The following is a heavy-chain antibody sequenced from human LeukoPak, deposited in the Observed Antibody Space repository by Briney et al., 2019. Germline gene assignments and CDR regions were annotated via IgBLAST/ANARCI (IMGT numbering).Heavy chain of an antibody. D-gene: IGHD4-23*01. CDR1: GFTFSTYW. CDR3: ARDRDAAVAYFDY. CDR2: IKQDGSEK. J-gene: IGHJ4*02. V-gene: IGHV3-7*01. Sequence: HTGGSLRLSCAASGFTFSTYWMSWVRQAPGKGLEWVANIKQDGSEKYYVDSVKGRFTISRDNAKNSLYLQMNSLRAEDTAVYYCARDRDAAVAYFDYWGQGTLVTVSS.